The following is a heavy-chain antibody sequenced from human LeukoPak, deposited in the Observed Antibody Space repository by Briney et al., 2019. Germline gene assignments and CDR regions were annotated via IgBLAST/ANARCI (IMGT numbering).Heavy chain of an antibody. CDR1: GGSISSGGYS. D-gene: IGHD3-22*01. CDR2: IYHSGST. V-gene: IGHV4-30-2*01. Sequence: PSETLSLTCAVSGGSISSGGYSWGWIRQPPGKGLEWIGNIYHSGSTYYNPSLKSRVTILVDRSKNQFSLKLSSVTAADTAVYYCASGARDYFDSSGSRSWFDPWGQGTLLTVSS. J-gene: IGHJ5*02. CDR3: ASGARDYFDSSGSRSWFDP.